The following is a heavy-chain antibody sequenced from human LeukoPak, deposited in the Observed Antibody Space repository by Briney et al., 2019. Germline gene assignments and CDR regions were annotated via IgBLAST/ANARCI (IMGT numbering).Heavy chain of an antibody. J-gene: IGHJ4*02. CDR3: AKGVEWLRSWH. CDR2: ISDSGGTT. V-gene: IGHV3-23*01. D-gene: IGHD5-12*01. CDR1: GLIFRSYA. Sequence: GGSLRLSCAASGLIFRSYAMSWIRQAPGKGLEWVSGISDSGGTTYYADSVKGRFTISRDNSKNTLYLQMNSLRAEDTAVYYCAKGVEWLRSWHWGQGTLVTVSS.